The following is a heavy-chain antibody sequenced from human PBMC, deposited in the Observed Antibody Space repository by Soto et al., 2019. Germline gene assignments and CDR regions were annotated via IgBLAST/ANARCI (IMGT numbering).Heavy chain of an antibody. Sequence: SETLSLTCAVSLGSISSGAYFWSWIRQHPGKGLEWIGYIYYSGSTYSNPSLKSRLTISVDTSKNQFSLKLRSVTAADTAVYYCARQRPAVSGDPPGAFDIWGQGTMVTVSS. CDR1: LGSISSGAYF. CDR2: IYYSGST. V-gene: IGHV4-31*11. J-gene: IGHJ3*02. D-gene: IGHD2-21*02. CDR3: ARQRPAVSGDPPGAFDI.